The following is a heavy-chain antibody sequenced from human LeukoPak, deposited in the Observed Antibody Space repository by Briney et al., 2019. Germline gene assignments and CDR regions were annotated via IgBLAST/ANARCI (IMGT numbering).Heavy chain of an antibody. CDR3: ARDPNPGIAVAGSLDY. CDR1: GYTFTSYG. CDR2: ISAYNGNT. D-gene: IGHD6-19*01. Sequence: ASVKVSCKASGYTFTSYGISWVRQAPGQGLEWMGWISAYNGNTNYAQKLQGRVTMTTDTSTSTAYMELRSLRSDDTAVYYCARDPNPGIAVAGSLDYWGQGTLVTVSS. V-gene: IGHV1-18*01. J-gene: IGHJ4*02.